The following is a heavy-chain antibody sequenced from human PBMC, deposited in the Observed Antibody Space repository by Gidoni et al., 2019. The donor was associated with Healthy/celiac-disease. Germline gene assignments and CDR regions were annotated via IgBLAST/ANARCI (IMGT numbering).Heavy chain of an antibody. CDR2: ISYDGSNK. CDR1: GFTFSGSG. CDR3: AKDPGYYYGSGSYYGVASLFDY. Sequence: QVQLVESGGGVVQPGRSLRLSCAAPGFTFSGSGRHWVRQAPGQGLEWVAVISYDGSNKYYADSVKGRFTISRDNSKNTLYLQMNSLRAEDTAVYYCAKDPGYYYGSGSYYGVASLFDYWGQGTLVTVSS. D-gene: IGHD3-10*01. V-gene: IGHV3-30*18. J-gene: IGHJ4*02.